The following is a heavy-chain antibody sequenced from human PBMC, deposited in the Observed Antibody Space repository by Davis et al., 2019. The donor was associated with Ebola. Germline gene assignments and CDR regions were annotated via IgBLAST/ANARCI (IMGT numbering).Heavy chain of an antibody. J-gene: IGHJ6*02. CDR3: ASSYSNFYYGMDV. CDR2: ISAYNGNT. V-gene: IGHV1-18*01. D-gene: IGHD4-11*01. Sequence: AASVKVSCKASGGTFSSYAISWVRQAPGQGLEWMGWISAYNGNTNYAQKLQGRVTMTTDTSTSTAYMELSSLRSEDTAVYYCASSYSNFYYGMDVWGQGTTVTVSS. CDR1: GGTFSSYA.